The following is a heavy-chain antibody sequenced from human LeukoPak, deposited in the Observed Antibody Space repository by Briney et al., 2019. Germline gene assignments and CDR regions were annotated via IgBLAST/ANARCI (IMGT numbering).Heavy chain of an antibody. Sequence: ASVKVSCKASGYTFTNYYIHWVRQAPGQGLEWMGWISAYNGNTNYAQKLQGRVTMTTDTSTSTAYMELRSLRSDDTAVYYCARDRAAAHCDYWGQGTLVTVSS. D-gene: IGHD6-13*01. CDR3: ARDRAAAHCDY. J-gene: IGHJ4*02. V-gene: IGHV1-18*04. CDR1: GYTFTNYY. CDR2: ISAYNGNT.